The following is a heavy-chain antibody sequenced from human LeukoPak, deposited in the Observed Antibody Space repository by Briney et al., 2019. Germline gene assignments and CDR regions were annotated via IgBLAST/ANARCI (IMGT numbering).Heavy chain of an antibody. J-gene: IGHJ4*02. V-gene: IGHV3-21*01. CDR3: AKSPSGWYWGGVDY. Sequence: GGSLRLSCAASGFTFSSYSMNWVRQAPGKGLEWVSSISSSSSYIYYADSVKGRFTISRDNAKNSLYLQMNSLRAEDTAVYYCAKSPSGWYWGGVDYWGQGTLVTVSS. CDR2: ISSSSSYI. CDR1: GFTFSSYS. D-gene: IGHD6-19*01.